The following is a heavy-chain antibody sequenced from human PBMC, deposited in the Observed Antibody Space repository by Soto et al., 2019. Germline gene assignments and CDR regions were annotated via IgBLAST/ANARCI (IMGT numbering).Heavy chain of an antibody. Sequence: GASVKVSCKASGYTFTSYAMRWVRQAPGQRLEWMGWINAGNGNTKYSQKFQGRVTITRDTSASTAYMELSSLRSEDTAVYYCARVGTKYYFDYWGQGTLVTVSS. V-gene: IGHV1-3*01. CDR2: INAGNGNT. CDR3: ARVGTKYYFDY. J-gene: IGHJ4*02. CDR1: GYTFTSYA. D-gene: IGHD1-26*01.